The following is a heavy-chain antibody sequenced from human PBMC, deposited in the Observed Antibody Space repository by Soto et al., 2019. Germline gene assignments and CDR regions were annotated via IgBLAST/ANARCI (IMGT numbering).Heavy chain of an antibody. V-gene: IGHV4-4*02. CDR3: ASKAWDPPRWFDP. D-gene: IGHD1-26*01. CDR1: GGSISSSNW. CDR2: IYHSGST. J-gene: IGHJ5*02. Sequence: SETLSLTCAVSGGSISSSNWWSWVRQPPGKGLEWIGEIYHSGSTNYDPSLKSRVTISVDKSKNQFSLKLSSVTAADTAVYYCASKAWDPPRWFDPWGQGILVTVSS.